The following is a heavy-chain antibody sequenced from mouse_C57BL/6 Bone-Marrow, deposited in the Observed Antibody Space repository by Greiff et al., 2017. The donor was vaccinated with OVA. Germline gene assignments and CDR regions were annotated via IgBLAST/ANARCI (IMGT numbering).Heavy chain of an antibody. CDR2: IYPGDGDT. V-gene: IGHV1-82*01. J-gene: IGHJ2*01. D-gene: IGHD1-1*01. CDR3: AREGSTVVPFDY. Sequence: VKLQESGPELVKPGASVKISCKASGYAFSSSWMNWVKQRPGKGLEWIGRIYPGDGDTNYNGKFKGKATLTADKSSSTAYMQLSSLTSEDSAVYFCAREGSTVVPFDYWGQGTTLTVSS. CDR1: GYAFSSSW.